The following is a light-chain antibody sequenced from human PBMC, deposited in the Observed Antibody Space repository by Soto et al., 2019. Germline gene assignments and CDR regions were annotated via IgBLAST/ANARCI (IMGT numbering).Light chain of an antibody. CDR3: QQYNNWPWT. Sequence: EIVVTQSPATLSVSPGERATLSFRASQSVSSNLAWYQQKPGQAPRLLIYGASTRATGIPARFSGSGSGTEFTLTISSLQSVDFAVYSCQQYNNWPWTFGQGTKVDIK. J-gene: IGKJ1*01. V-gene: IGKV3-15*01. CDR2: GAS. CDR1: QSVSSN.